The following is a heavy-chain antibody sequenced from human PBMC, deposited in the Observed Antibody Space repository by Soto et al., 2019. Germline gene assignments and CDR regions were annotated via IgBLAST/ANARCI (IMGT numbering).Heavy chain of an antibody. Sequence: SETLSLTCTVSSGSISRGGYYWSWIRHHPGKGLEWIGYIYYSGSTYYNPSLKSRVTISVDTSKNQFSLKLSSVTAADTAVYYCASSGGIAALPIDIWGQGTMVTVSS. CDR2: IYYSGST. CDR1: SGSISRGGYY. J-gene: IGHJ3*02. CDR3: ASSGGIAALPIDI. V-gene: IGHV4-31*03. D-gene: IGHD6-13*01.